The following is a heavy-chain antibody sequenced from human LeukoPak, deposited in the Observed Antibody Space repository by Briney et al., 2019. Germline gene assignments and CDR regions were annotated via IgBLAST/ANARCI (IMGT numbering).Heavy chain of an antibody. CDR2: IIPIFGTA. V-gene: IGHV1-69*05. Sequence: SVKVSFKASGGTFSSYAISWVRQAPGQGLEWMGGIIPIFGTANNAQKLRGRVTITTDESTSTAYMELSSLRSEDPAVYYCARQGHGGYIYGGEFDYWGRGRLVSVSS. CDR1: GGTFSSYA. CDR3: ARQGHGGYIYGGEFDY. J-gene: IGHJ4*02. D-gene: IGHD5-18*01.